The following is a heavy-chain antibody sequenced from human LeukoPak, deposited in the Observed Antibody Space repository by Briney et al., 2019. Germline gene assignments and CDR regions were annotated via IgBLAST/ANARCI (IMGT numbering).Heavy chain of an antibody. D-gene: IGHD2-15*01. Sequence: GGSLPLSCALSGLPLRDYSMRWVRQPARKGLEGVSSINDFECSTYLADSVKGRFTISRDNSKNTLYLQMNSLRADDTAVYHWAKVLENCSGAYCPYYFDYWGQGTLVTVSS. V-gene: IGHV3-23*01. CDR1: GLPLRDYS. CDR3: AKVLENCSGAYCPYYFDY. J-gene: IGHJ4*02. CDR2: INDFECST.